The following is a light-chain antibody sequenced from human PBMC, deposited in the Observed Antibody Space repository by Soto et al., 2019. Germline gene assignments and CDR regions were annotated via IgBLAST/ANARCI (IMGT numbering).Light chain of an antibody. J-gene: IGKJ4*01. Sequence: DIVMTQSPLSLPATPGEPASISCRSSQSLLHSNGYTYLDWYLQRPGQSPQLLIYLGSNRASGVPDRFSGSGSGTDFTLQISRVEAEDVGVYYCMQALQTPSFGGGTKVDIK. CDR2: LGS. CDR3: MQALQTPS. V-gene: IGKV2-28*01. CDR1: QSLLHSNGYTY.